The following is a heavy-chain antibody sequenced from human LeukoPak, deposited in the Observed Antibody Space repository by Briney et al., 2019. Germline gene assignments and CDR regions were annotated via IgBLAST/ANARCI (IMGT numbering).Heavy chain of an antibody. CDR2: IKSKTDGGTT. CDR1: GFTFSNAW. V-gene: IGHV3-15*01. D-gene: IGHD2-2*01. CDR3: TTDQTPGDYYYYYGMDV. Sequence: SGGSLRLSCAASGFTFSNAWMSWVRQAPGKGLEWVCRIKSKTDGGTTDYAAPVKGRFTISRDDSKNTLYLQMNSLKTEDTAVYYCTTDQTPGDYYYYYGMDVWGQGTTVTVSS. J-gene: IGHJ6*02.